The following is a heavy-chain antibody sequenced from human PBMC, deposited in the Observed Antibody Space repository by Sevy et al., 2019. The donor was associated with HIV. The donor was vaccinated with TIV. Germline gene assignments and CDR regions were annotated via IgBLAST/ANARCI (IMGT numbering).Heavy chain of an antibody. CDR3: AGLGIMITFGGVTAGPIDY. D-gene: IGHD3-16*01. CDR1: GYSFTSYW. Sequence: GESLKISCKGSGYSFTSYWIGWVRQMPGKGLEWMGIIYPGDSDTRYSPSFQGQVTISADKSISTAYLQWSSLKASDTAMYYCAGLGIMITFGGVTAGPIDYWGQGTLVTVSS. J-gene: IGHJ4*02. V-gene: IGHV5-51*01. CDR2: IYPGDSDT.